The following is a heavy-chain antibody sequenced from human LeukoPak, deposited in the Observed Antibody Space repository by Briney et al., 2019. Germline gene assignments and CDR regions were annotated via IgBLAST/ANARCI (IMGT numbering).Heavy chain of an antibody. J-gene: IGHJ4*02. D-gene: IGHD3-22*01. CDR1: GFTFSRHG. CDR3: AKSFYDSSPCDY. Sequence: PGGSLRLSCAPSGFTFSRHGMHWVRQAPGKGLEWVAIISNDGSRKYYAHSVEGRFTISRDNSKNTLYLQMNSLRAEDTAVYYCAKSFYDSSPCDYWGQGALVTVSS. CDR2: ISNDGSRK. V-gene: IGHV3-30*18.